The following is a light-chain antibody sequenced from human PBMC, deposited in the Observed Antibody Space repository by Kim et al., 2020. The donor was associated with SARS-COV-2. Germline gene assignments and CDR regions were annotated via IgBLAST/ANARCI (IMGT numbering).Light chain of an antibody. CDR2: GKN. CDR3: NTRDRSGNHQL. V-gene: IGLV3-19*01. Sequence: ALGQTVRIKCKGDRIRTNNANWYRQETGQDPVLVIYGKNKRPSGITDRLSGSSSGKTASLTITGAEAEDEADYYSNTRDRSGNHQLFGTGTKVTV. CDR1: RIRTNN. J-gene: IGLJ1*01.